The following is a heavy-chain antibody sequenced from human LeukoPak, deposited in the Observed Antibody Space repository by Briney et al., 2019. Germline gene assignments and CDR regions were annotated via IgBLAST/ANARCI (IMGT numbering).Heavy chain of an antibody. Sequence: PGGSLRLSCAASGFTFSSYWMSWVRQAPGKGLEWVANIKQDGSEKYYVDSVKGRFTISRDNAKNSLYLQMNSLRAEDTAVYYCAKSLRGHSPDYWGQGTLVTVSS. V-gene: IGHV3-7*03. J-gene: IGHJ4*02. CDR3: AKSLRGHSPDY. CDR2: IKQDGSEK. CDR1: GFTFSSYW. D-gene: IGHD3-10*01.